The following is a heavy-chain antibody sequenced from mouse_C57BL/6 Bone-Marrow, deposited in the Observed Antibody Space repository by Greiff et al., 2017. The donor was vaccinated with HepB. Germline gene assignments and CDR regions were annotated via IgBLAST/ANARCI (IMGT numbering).Heavy chain of an antibody. CDR2: IDPSDSYT. V-gene: IGHV1-69*01. CDR3: ARYGNYPHFDY. Sequence: QVQLQQPGAELVMPGASVKLSCKASGYTFTSYWMHWVKQRPGQGLEWIGEIDPSDSYTNYNQKFKGKSTLTVDKSSSTAYMQPSSLTSEDSAVYYCARYGNYPHFDYWGQGTTLTVSS. J-gene: IGHJ2*01. CDR1: GYTFTSYW. D-gene: IGHD2-1*01.